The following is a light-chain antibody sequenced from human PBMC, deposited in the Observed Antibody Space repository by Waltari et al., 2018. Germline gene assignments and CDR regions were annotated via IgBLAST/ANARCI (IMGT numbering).Light chain of an antibody. Sequence: ENVLTQSPGTLSLSPGERATLSCRASQSVFSNYLAWYQQKPGQAPRVLIYGASSRAPGIPDRFSGSGSGTDFTLTIHRLEPEDFAVYYCQQYGISYAFGQGTRLEIK. CDR3: QQYGISYA. CDR1: QSVFSNY. CDR2: GAS. J-gene: IGKJ2*01. V-gene: IGKV3-20*01.